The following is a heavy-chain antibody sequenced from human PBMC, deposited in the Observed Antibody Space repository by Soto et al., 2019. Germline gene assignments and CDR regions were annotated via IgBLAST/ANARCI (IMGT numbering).Heavy chain of an antibody. CDR3: VRENYYYGMDV. J-gene: IGHJ6*02. Sequence: GGSLRLSCAASGFDASVNYMTWVRQAPGKGLEWVSAINNGGSTFYADSVKGRFTISRDDSKNTLYLQMNSLRVEDTAMYYCVRENYYYGMDVWGQGTAVTVSS. V-gene: IGHV3-66*01. CDR2: INNGGST. CDR1: GFDASVNY.